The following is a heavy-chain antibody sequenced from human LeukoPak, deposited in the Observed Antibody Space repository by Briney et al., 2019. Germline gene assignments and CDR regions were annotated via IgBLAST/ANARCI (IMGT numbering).Heavy chain of an antibody. CDR1: GFTFNSYA. J-gene: IGHJ4*02. CDR2: LSGSGGST. V-gene: IGHV3-23*01. CDR3: ARDGCGGDCYLADY. Sequence: PGGSLRLSCAASGFTFNSYAMSWVRQAPGNGLEWVSALSGSGGSTYYAHYVKGRFTISRDNSKNTLYLQMNSLRAEDTAVYYCARDGCGGDCYLADYWGQGTLVTVSS. D-gene: IGHD2-21*02.